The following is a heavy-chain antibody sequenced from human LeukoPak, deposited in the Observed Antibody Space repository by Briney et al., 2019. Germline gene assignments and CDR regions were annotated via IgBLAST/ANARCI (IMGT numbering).Heavy chain of an antibody. CDR3: ASLAGGNSESGDAFDI. D-gene: IGHD4-23*01. V-gene: IGHV1-46*01. CDR2: INPSGGRT. J-gene: IGHJ3*02. Sequence: ASVKVSCKASGYIFTSYYMDWVRQAPGQGLEWMGIINPSGGRTSYAQKFQGRVTMTRDMSTSTVYMELSSLRSEDTAVYYCASLAGGNSESGDAFDIWGQGTMVTVSS. CDR1: GYIFTSYY.